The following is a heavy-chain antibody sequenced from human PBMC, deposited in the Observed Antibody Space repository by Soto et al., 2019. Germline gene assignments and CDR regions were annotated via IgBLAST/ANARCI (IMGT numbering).Heavy chain of an antibody. V-gene: IGHV3-7*01. CDR3: ARYLGYCTNGVCYHYYYYYMDV. CDR1: GFTFSSYW. CDR2: IKQDGSEK. J-gene: IGHJ6*03. D-gene: IGHD2-8*01. Sequence: GGSLRLSCAASGFTFSSYWMSWVRQAPGKGLEWVANIKQDGSEKYYVDSVKGRFTISRDNAKNSLYLQMNSLRAEDTAVYYCARYLGYCTNGVCYHYYYYYMDVWGKGTTVTVSS.